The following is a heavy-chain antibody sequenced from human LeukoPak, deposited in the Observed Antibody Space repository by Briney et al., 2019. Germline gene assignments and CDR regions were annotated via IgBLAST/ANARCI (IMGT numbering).Heavy chain of an antibody. Sequence: PSETLSLTCTISGGSISSYYWSWIRQPAGKGLEWIGRIYTSGSTNYSPSLKSRVTMSVDTSNNHFSLNLSSVTAADTAVYYCATIFHRGDVWGEGTTVTVSS. CDR3: ATIFHRGDV. J-gene: IGHJ6*04. CDR1: GGSISSYY. V-gene: IGHV4-4*07. CDR2: IYTSGST.